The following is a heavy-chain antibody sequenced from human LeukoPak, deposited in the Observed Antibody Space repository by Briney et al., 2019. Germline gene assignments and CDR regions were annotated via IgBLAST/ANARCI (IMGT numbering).Heavy chain of an antibody. CDR3: ARDRNGDYDY. D-gene: IGHD4-17*01. J-gene: IGHJ4*02. Sequence: GASVKVSCKASGGTFSSYAISWVRQAPGQGLEWMGIINPSGGSTSYAQKFQGRVTMTRDTSTSTVYMELSSLRSEDTAVYYCARDRNGDYDYWGQGTLVTVSS. CDR2: INPSGGST. V-gene: IGHV1-46*01. CDR1: GGTFSSYA.